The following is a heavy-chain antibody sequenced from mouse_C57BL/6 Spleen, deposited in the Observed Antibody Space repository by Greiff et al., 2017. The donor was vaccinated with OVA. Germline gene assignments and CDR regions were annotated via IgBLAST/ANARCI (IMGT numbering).Heavy chain of an antibody. D-gene: IGHD2-4*01. CDR2: IYPRSGNT. CDR1: GYTFTSYG. CDR3: ARSSYDYDEDY. V-gene: IGHV1-81*01. Sequence: VQLQQSGAELVRPGASVKLSCKASGYTFTSYGISWVKQRTGQGLEWIGEIYPRSGNTYYNEKFKGKATLTADKSSSTAYMELRSLTSEDSAVYFCARSSYDYDEDYWGQGTTLTVSS. J-gene: IGHJ2*01.